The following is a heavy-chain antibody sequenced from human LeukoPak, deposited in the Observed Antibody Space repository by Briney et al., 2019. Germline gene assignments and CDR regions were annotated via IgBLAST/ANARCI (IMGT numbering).Heavy chain of an antibody. V-gene: IGHV4-61*02. J-gene: IGHJ4*02. D-gene: IGHD3-3*01. CDR2: IYTSGST. Sequence: SETLSLTCTVSGGSISSGSYYWSWIRQPAGKGLEWIGRIYTSGSTNYNPSLKSRVTISVDTSKNQFPLKLSSVTAADTAVYYCARAINYDFRYWGQGTLVTVSS. CDR3: ARAINYDFRY. CDR1: GGSISSGSYY.